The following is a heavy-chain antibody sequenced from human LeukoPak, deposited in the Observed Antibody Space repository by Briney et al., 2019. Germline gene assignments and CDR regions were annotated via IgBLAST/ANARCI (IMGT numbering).Heavy chain of an antibody. V-gene: IGHV3-9*01. J-gene: IGHJ4*02. D-gene: IGHD6-13*01. CDR3: AKGGIAAAGTLYIFDY. CDR1: GFTFDDYA. Sequence: GGSLRLSCAASGFTFDDYAMHWVRQAPGKGLEWVSGISWNSGSIGYADSVKGRFTISRDNAKNSLYLQMNSLRAEDTALYYCAKGGIAAAGTLYIFDYWGQGTLVTVSS. CDR2: ISWNSGSI.